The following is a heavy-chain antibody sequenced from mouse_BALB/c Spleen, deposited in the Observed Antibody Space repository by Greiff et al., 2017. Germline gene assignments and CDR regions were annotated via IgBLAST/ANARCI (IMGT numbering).Heavy chain of an antibody. V-gene: IGHV1-12*01. Sequence: LQQPGAELVKPGASVKMSCKASGYTFTSYNMHWVKQTPGQGLEWIGAIYPGNGDTSYNQKFKGKATLTADKSSSTAYMQLSSLTSEDSAVYYCAREGITTVVADYWGQGTTLTVSS. J-gene: IGHJ2*01. CDR1: GYTFTSYN. CDR2: IYPGNGDT. CDR3: AREGITTVVADY. D-gene: IGHD1-1*01.